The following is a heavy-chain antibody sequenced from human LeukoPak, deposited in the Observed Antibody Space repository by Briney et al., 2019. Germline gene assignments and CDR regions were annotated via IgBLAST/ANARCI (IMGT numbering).Heavy chain of an antibody. Sequence: GASVKVSCKASGYTFTSYYMHWVRQAPGQGLEWMGIINPSGGSTSYAQKFQGRVTMTRDTSTSTVYMELSSLRSEDTAVYYCAGRALRFPFDPWGQGTLVTVSS. CDR2: INPSGGST. V-gene: IGHV1-46*01. CDR1: GYTFTSYY. CDR3: AGRALRFPFDP. J-gene: IGHJ5*02. D-gene: IGHD1-26*01.